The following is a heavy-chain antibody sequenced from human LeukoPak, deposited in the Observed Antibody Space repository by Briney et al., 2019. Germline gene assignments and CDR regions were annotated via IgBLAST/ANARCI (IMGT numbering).Heavy chain of an antibody. CDR3: ARVGNPDYDFWSGFSMDV. V-gene: IGHV4-30-2*01. D-gene: IGHD3-3*01. CDR2: IYHSGST. Sequence: PSQTLSLTCAVSGGSISSGGYSWSWIRQPPGKGLEWIGYIYHSGSTYYNPSLKSRVTISVDRSKNQFPLKLSSVTAADTAVYYCARVGNPDYDFWSGFSMDVWGQGTTVTVSS. CDR1: GGSISSGGYS. J-gene: IGHJ6*02.